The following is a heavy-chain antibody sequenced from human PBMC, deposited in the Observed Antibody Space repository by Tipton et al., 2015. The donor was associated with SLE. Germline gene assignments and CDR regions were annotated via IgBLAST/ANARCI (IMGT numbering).Heavy chain of an antibody. Sequence: TLSLTCTVSGGPFSSGGYYWSWIRQAAGKGLEWIGRIYPSGNTKYNPSLESRVTISEDTSKKQFSLRLNSVTAADTAVYYCARSAGYGSSWAHFDYWGQGTLVTVSS. CDR2: IYPSGNT. D-gene: IGHD6-13*01. V-gene: IGHV4-61*02. CDR3: ARSAGYGSSWAHFDY. J-gene: IGHJ4*02. CDR1: GGPFSSGGYY.